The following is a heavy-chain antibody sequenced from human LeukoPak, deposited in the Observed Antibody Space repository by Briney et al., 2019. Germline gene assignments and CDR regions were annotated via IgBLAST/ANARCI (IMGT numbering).Heavy chain of an antibody. D-gene: IGHD3-10*01. J-gene: IGHJ6*02. CDR1: GFTFSSYA. Sequence: PGGSLRLSCAASGFTFSSYAMSWVRQAPGKGLEWVSAISGSGGSTYYADSVKGRFTISRDNSKNTLYLQMNSLRAEDTAVYYCAKDPTMVRGVPYYYYYGMDVWGQGTTVTVSS. CDR3: AKDPTMVRGVPYYYYYGMDV. CDR2: ISGSGGST. V-gene: IGHV3-23*01.